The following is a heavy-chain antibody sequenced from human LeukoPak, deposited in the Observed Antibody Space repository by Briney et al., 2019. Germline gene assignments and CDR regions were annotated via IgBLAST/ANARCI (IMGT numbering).Heavy chain of an antibody. V-gene: IGHV4-59*12. CDR2: IYYSGST. D-gene: IGHD3-10*01. J-gene: IGHJ5*01. CDR3: ARVSNAITMVRGVIDS. Sequence: SSETLSLTCTVSGGSISSYYWSWIRQPPGKGLEWIGYIYYSGSTNYNPSLKSRVTISVDTSKNQFSLKLSSVTAADTAVYYCARVSNAITMVRGVIDSWGQGTLVTVSS. CDR1: GGSISSYY.